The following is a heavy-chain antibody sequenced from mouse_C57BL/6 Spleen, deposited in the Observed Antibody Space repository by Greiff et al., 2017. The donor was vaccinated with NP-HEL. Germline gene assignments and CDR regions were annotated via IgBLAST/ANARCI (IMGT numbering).Heavy chain of an antibody. D-gene: IGHD1-1*01. V-gene: IGHV7-3*01. J-gene: IGHJ3*01. CDR2: IRNKANGYTT. Sequence: EVKLVESGGGLVQPGGSLSLSCAASGFTFTDYYMSWVRQPPGKALEWLGFIRNKANGYTTEYSASVKGRFTISRDNSQSIRYLQMNALRAEDSATYYCARHYYGSSYVFAYWGQGTLVTVSA. CDR1: GFTFTDYY. CDR3: ARHYYGSSYVFAY.